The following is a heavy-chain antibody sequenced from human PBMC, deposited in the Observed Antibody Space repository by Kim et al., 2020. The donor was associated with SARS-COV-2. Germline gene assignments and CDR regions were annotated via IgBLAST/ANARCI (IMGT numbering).Heavy chain of an antibody. D-gene: IGHD2-2*03. CDR2: ISGSGGST. Sequence: GGSLRLSCAASGFTFSSYAMSWVRQAPGKGLEWVSAISGSGGSTYYADSVKGRFTISRDNSKNTLYLQMNSLRAEDTAVYYCAKDGYCSSTSCYGGYGMDVWGQGTTVTVSS. J-gene: IGHJ6*02. V-gene: IGHV3-23*01. CDR3: AKDGYCSSTSCYGGYGMDV. CDR1: GFTFSSYA.